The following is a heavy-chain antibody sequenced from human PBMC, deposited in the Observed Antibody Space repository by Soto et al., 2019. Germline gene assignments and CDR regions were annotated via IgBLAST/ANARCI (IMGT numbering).Heavy chain of an antibody. CDR1: GFAFDTYA. D-gene: IGHD6-19*01. CDR2: ISYDGDEK. CDR3: TKVDYKSGWYGYFDN. V-gene: IGHV3-30*18. Sequence: GGSLRLSCAASGFAFDTYAMHWVRQTPGRGLEWLSTISYDGDEKYYGFSVKGRITISRDNSKNILYLQMNSLRADDTGIYYCTKVDYKSGWYGYFDNWGQGAPVTVSS. J-gene: IGHJ4*02.